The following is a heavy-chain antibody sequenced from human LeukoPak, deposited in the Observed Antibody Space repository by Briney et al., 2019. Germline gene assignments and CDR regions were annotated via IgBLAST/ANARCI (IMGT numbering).Heavy chain of an antibody. CDR2: INTNTGNP. CDR3: ARGASSFGTLDY. V-gene: IGHV7-4-1*01. J-gene: IGHJ4*02. CDR1: GYTFTNYD. D-gene: IGHD3-3*01. Sequence: ASVKVSCKASGYTFTNYDINWVRQAAGQGLEGMGWINTNTGNPTYAQGFTGRFVVSSDTSVRTAYLQIGSLQADDTAVYYCARGASSFGTLDYWGPGTLVTVSS.